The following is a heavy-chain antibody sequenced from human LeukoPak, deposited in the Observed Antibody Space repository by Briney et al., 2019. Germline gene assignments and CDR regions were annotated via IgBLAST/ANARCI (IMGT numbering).Heavy chain of an antibody. CDR2: IYTSGST. V-gene: IGHV4-4*09. D-gene: IGHD5-24*01. CDR1: GGSISSYY. CDR3: ARLGGDGYNFDY. Sequence: SETLSLTCTASGGSISSYYWSWIRQPPGKGLEWIGYIYTSGSTNYNPSLKSRVTISVDTSKNQFSLKLSSVTAADTAVYYCARLGGDGYNFDYWGQGTLVTVSS. J-gene: IGHJ4*02.